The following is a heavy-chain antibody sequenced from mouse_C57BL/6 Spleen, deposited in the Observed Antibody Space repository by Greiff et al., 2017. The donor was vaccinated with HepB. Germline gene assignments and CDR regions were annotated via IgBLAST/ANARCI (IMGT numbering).Heavy chain of an antibody. V-gene: IGHV1-55*01. J-gene: IGHJ2*01. CDR1: GYTFTSYW. CDR2: IYPGSGST. CDR3: AREFDGYPYYFDY. Sequence: QVQLQQPGAELVKPGASVKMSCKASGYTFTSYWMTWVKQRPGQGLEWIGDIYPGSGSTNYNEKFKSKATLTVDTSSSTAYMQLSSLTSEDSAVYYCAREFDGYPYYFDYWGQGTTLTVSS. D-gene: IGHD2-3*01.